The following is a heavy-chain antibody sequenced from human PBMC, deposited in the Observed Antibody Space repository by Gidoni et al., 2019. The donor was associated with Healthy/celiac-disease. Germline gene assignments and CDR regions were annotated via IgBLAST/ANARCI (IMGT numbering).Heavy chain of an antibody. V-gene: IGHV3-48*03. Sequence: EVQLVESGGGLVQPGGSLRLSCAASGFPFSSYEMNWVRQAPGKGLEWVSYISSSGSTIYYADSVKGRFTISRDNAKNSLYLQMNSLRAEDTAVYYCARGGTVTTYYYYMDVWGKGTTVTVSS. CDR3: ARGGTVTTYYYYMDV. J-gene: IGHJ6*03. D-gene: IGHD4-4*01. CDR1: GFPFSSYE. CDR2: ISSSGSTI.